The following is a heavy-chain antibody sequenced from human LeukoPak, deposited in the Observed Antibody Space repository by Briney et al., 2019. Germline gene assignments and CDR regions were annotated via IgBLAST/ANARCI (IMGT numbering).Heavy chain of an antibody. CDR3: AKRGQLSTTWYGDD. CDR1: VVTFSRYT. D-gene: IGHD3-10*01. CDR2: ITSAGTT. V-gene: IGHV3-23*01. J-gene: IGHJ4*02. Sequence: PGGSLRLSCAASVVTFSRYTMCCVRAAQGGGLERGSAITSAGTTFYADSVKGRFTISRDNSMNTLYLQMHSLRVEDTALYYCAKRGQLSTTWYGDDWGQGTLVTVSS.